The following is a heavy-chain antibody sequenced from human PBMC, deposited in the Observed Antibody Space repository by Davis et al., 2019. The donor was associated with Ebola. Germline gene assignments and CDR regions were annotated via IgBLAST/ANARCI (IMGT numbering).Heavy chain of an antibody. CDR3: ARDRDGEGNWYFDL. V-gene: IGHV3-11*06. CDR1: GFTFSDYY. D-gene: IGHD4-17*01. CDR2: ISSGGTST. J-gene: IGHJ2*01. Sequence: GGSLRLSCAASGFTFSDYYMSWIRQAPGKGLEWVSYISSGGTSTNYADSVKGRFTISRDNSKNTLYLQVNSLRSEDSAFYYCARDRDGEGNWYFDLWGRGTLVTVSS.